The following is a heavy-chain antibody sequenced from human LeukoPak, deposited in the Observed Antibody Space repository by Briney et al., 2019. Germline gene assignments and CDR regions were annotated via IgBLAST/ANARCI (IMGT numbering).Heavy chain of an antibody. J-gene: IGHJ4*02. CDR1: GFAFNTYG. D-gene: IGHD1-26*01. CDR3: ARGELKVSPFDF. Sequence: PGGSLRLSCAASGFAFNTYGMHWVRQAPGKGLEWVAVIWYDGSDNYYVDSVKGRFTISRDTSNDTVYLQMNSLRAEDTAVYYCARGELKVSPFDFWGQGTLVTVSS. CDR2: IWYDGSDN. V-gene: IGHV3-33*01.